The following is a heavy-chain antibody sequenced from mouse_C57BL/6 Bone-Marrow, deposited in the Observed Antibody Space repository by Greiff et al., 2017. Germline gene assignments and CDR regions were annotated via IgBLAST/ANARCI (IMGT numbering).Heavy chain of an antibody. CDR1: GFTFSSYA. D-gene: IGHD4-1*01. CDR3: ARDWDALSYAMDY. J-gene: IGHJ4*01. Sequence: EVQLVESGGGLVKPGGSLKLSCAASGFTFSSYAMSWVRQTPEKRLEWVATISDGGSYTYYPDNVKGRFPISRDNAKNNLYLQMSHLKSEDTAMYYCARDWDALSYAMDYWGQGTSVTVSS. CDR2: ISDGGSYT. V-gene: IGHV5-4*01.